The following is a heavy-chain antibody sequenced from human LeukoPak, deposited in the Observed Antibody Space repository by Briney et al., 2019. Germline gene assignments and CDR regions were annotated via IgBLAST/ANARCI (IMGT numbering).Heavy chain of an antibody. D-gene: IGHD2-21*01. CDR3: ARSLPGVWPHFDY. V-gene: IGHV4-59*11. J-gene: IGHJ4*01. CDR2: IDYSGST. Sequence: PSETLSFTCTVSGDSIRSHFWSWIRQPPGKGLEWIGYIDYSGSTNYNPSLKSRVTISADTSKNQFSLKLSSVTAADTAVYYCARSLPGVWPHFDYWDQGTLVTVSS. CDR1: GDSIRSHF.